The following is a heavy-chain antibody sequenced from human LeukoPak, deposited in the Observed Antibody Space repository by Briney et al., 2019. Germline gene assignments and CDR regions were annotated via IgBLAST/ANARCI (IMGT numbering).Heavy chain of an antibody. Sequence: SETLSLTCTVSGGSISSYYWSWIRQSPGKGLEWIGYIFYSGNTNYSPSLKSRVTISVDTSKNQFSLKLNSVTAADTAVYYCARGGSSGYDPFDYWGQGTLVTVSS. CDR1: GGSISSYY. CDR2: IFYSGNT. V-gene: IGHV4-59*01. D-gene: IGHD5-12*01. CDR3: ARGGSSGYDPFDY. J-gene: IGHJ4*02.